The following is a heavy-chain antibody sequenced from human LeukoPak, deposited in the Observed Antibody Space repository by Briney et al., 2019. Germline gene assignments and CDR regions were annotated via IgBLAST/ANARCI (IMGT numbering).Heavy chain of an antibody. CDR2: ISDSGGST. D-gene: IGHD6-19*01. CDR1: GITLSNYG. J-gene: IGHJ4*01. Sequence: QAGGSLRLSCAVSGITLSNYGMSWVRQAPGKGLEWVAGISDSGGSTNYADSVKGRFTISRDNSKNTLYLQMNSLRAEDTAVYYCAKGIYSSGWSYFDYWGHGTLVTVSS. CDR3: AKGIYSSGWSYFDY. V-gene: IGHV3-23*01.